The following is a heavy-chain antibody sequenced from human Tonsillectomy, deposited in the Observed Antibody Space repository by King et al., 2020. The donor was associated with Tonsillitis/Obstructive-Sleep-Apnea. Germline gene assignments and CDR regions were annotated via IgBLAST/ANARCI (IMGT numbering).Heavy chain of an antibody. CDR2: IYYSGGT. CDR3: AREGEVGFDY. Sequence: VQLQESGPGLVKPSETLSLTCTVSGGSISSYYWSWIRQPPGKGLEWIGYIYYSGGTKYNPSLKSRVSISVDTFKNQFSLKLSSVTAADTAVYYCAREGEVGFDYWGQGTLVTVSS. V-gene: IGHV4-59*01. CDR1: GGSISSYY. D-gene: IGHD1-26*01. J-gene: IGHJ4*02.